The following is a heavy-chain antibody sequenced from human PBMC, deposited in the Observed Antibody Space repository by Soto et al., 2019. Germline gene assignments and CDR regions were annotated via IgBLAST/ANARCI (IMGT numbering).Heavy chain of an antibody. CDR1: GFTFSSYA. CDR2: ISGSGGST. J-gene: IGHJ3*02. V-gene: IGHV3-23*01. CDR3: AKDRGYSSSSHDAFDI. D-gene: IGHD6-6*01. Sequence: GSLRLSCAASGFTFSSYAMSWVRQAPGKGLEWVSAISGSGGSTYYADSVKGRFTISRDNSKNTLYLQMNSLRAEDTAVYYCAKDRGYSSSSHDAFDIWGQGTMVTVSS.